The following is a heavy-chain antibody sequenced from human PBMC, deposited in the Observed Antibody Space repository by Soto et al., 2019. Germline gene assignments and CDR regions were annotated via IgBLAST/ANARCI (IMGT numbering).Heavy chain of an antibody. V-gene: IGHV6-1*01. D-gene: IGHD6-19*01. CDR2: TYYRSNWRH. Sequence: PSQTLSLTCAISGDSVSSNTAAWNWIRSSPSRGLEWLGRTYYRSNWRHDYAVSVKSRITVNPDTSKNHFSLQLNSVTPDDTAVYYCAGGVAGSGFDRWGQGTLVTVSS. CDR1: GDSVSSNTAA. J-gene: IGHJ4*02. CDR3: AGGVAGSGFDR.